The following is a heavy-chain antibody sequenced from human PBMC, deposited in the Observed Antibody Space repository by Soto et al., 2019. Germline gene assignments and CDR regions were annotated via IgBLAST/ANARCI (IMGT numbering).Heavy chain of an antibody. V-gene: IGHV4-39*01. J-gene: IGHJ6*02. CDR1: GGSISSSSYY. D-gene: IGHD3-3*01. CDR3: ARWVYDFWSGYYWSGMDV. Sequence: SETLSLTCTVSGGSISSSSYYWGWIRQPPGKGLEWIGSIYYSGSTYYNPSLKSRVTISVDTSKNQFSLMLSSVTAADTAVYYCARWVYDFWSGYYWSGMDVWGQGTTVTVSS. CDR2: IYYSGST.